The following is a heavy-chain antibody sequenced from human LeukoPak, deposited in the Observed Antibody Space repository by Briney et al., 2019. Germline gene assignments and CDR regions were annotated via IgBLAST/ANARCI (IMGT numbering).Heavy chain of an antibody. CDR3: ASGTGYSRIDY. D-gene: IGHD6-13*01. CDR2: IYYSGST. CDR1: GGSISSYY. V-gene: IGHV4-59*01. Sequence: PSETLSLTCTVSGGSISSYYWSWIRQPPGKGLEWIGYIYYSGSTNYNPSLKSRVTISVDTSKNQFSLKLSSVTAADTAVYYCASGTGYSRIDYWGQGTLVTVSS. J-gene: IGHJ4*02.